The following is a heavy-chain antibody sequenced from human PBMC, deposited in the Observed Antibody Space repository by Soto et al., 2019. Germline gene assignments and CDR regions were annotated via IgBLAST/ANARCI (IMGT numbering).Heavy chain of an antibody. Sequence: SETLSLTCTVSGGSFSSYCWSWIRQSPGEGLEWIAYICYNGFTSHNPSLKSRVTISADTSQNQFFLKLTSVTAADTAVYYCARIPLYDSGRGGFDYWGQGTLVTSPQ. CDR1: GGSFSSYC. J-gene: IGHJ4*02. CDR3: ARIPLYDSGRGGFDY. V-gene: IGHV4-59*01. D-gene: IGHD6-19*01. CDR2: ICYNGFT.